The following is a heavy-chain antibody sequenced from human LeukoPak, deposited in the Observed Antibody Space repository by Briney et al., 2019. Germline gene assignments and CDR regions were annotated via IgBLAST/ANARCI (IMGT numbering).Heavy chain of an antibody. D-gene: IGHD6-13*01. V-gene: IGHV4-31*03. CDR3: ARRLSKQLGRYFDL. J-gene: IGHJ2*01. Sequence: SQTLSLTCTVSGGLISSGGYYWSWIRQHPGKGLEWIGYIYYSGTTYYNLSLKSRVTISVDTPKNQFSLKLSSVTAADTAVYYCARRLSKQLGRYFDLWGRGTLVTVSS. CDR2: IYYSGTT. CDR1: GGLISSGGYY.